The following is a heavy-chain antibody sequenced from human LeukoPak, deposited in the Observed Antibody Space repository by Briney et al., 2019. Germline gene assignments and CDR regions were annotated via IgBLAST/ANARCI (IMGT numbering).Heavy chain of an antibody. CDR2: MNPNSGNT. D-gene: IGHD2-15*01. CDR3: ARGGVDKYCFGGSCYSSHHYAMDV. J-gene: IGHJ6*02. Sequence: GASVKVSCKTSGYTFTSYEINWVRQATGQGLEWMGLMNPNSGNTGYAQKFQGRVTMTRNTSISTAYMELSSLRSDDTAVYYCARGGVDKYCFGGSCYSSHHYAMDVWGQGTTVTVSS. V-gene: IGHV1-8*01. CDR1: GYTFTSYE.